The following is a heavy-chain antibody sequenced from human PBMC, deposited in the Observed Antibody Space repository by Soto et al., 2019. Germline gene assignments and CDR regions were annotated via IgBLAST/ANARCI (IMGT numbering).Heavy chain of an antibody. V-gene: IGHV4-4*02. CDR3: ARAPEIAAADYYFDY. Sequence: SETLSLTCAVSGGSISSSNWWSWVRQPPGKGLEWIGEIYHSGSTNYNPSLKSRVTISVDKSKNQFSLKLSSVTAADTAVYYCARAPEIAAADYYFDYWGQGTLVTFS. CDR1: GGSISSSNW. D-gene: IGHD6-13*01. CDR2: IYHSGST. J-gene: IGHJ4*02.